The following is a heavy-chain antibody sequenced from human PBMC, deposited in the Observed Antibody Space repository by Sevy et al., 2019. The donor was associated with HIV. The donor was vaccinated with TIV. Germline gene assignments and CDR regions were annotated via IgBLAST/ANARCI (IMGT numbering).Heavy chain of an antibody. D-gene: IGHD2-15*01. J-gene: IGHJ4*02. Sequence: GGSLRLSCAASGFNFRNVWMTWVRQAPGKGLEWIGLIKSNTDGGTTEYGAPVKGGITISRDDSKNTLFLQVNSLKADDTALYYCATINTVGSLAYWGRGTLVTVSS. CDR1: GFNFRNVW. CDR2: IKSNTDGGTT. CDR3: ATINTVGSLAY. V-gene: IGHV3-15*01.